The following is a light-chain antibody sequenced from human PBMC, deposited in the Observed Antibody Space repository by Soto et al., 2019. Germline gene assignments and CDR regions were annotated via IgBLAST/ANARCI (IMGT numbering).Light chain of an antibody. CDR1: QSVSSTY. CDR2: GAS. V-gene: IGKV3-20*01. Sequence: EIVLTQSPGTLSLSPGERATLSSRASQSVSSTYLAWYQQKPGQAPRLLIYGASSRATGIPDRFSGSGSGTEFTLTISRLESEDFAVYYCQQYGRSPYTFGQGTKLEIK. CDR3: QQYGRSPYT. J-gene: IGKJ2*01.